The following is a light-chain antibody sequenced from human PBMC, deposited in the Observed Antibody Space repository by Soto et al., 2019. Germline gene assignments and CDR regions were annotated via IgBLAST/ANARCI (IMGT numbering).Light chain of an antibody. V-gene: IGLV2-14*01. CDR2: EVS. CDR3: SSYSSSSTYV. CDR1: SSDVGGHNY. J-gene: IGLJ1*01. Sequence: QSVLTQPASVSGSPGQSITISCTGTSSDVGGHNYVSWYQQHPGKAPKLIIYEVSNRPSGLSNRFSASKSGNTASLTISGLQAGDEADYYCSSYSSSSTYVFGTGTKLTVL.